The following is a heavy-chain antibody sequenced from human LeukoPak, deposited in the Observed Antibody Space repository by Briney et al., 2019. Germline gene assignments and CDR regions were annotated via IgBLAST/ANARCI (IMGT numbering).Heavy chain of an antibody. CDR3: AKDLGYCSSTSCYDYGMDV. CDR2: ISGDGGST. CDR1: GFTFDDYA. D-gene: IGHD2-2*01. V-gene: IGHV3-43*02. J-gene: IGHJ6*02. Sequence: PGGSLRLSCAASGFTFDDYAMHWVRQAPGKGLGWVSLISGDGGSTYYADSVKGRSTISRDNSKNSLYLQMNSLRTEDTALYYCAKDLGYCSSTSCYDYGMDVWGQGTTVTVSS.